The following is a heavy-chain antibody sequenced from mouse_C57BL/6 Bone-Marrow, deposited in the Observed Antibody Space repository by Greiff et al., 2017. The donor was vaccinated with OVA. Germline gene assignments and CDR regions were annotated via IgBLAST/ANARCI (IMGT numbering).Heavy chain of an antibody. J-gene: IGHJ1*03. CDR1: GFTFSSYA. CDR2: ISDGGSYT. Sequence: DVRLVESGGGLVKPGGSLKLSCAASGFTFSSYAMSWVRQTPEKRLEWVATISDGGSYTYYPDNVKGRFTISRDNAKNNLYLQMRHLKSEDTAMYYCASAVVEPYWYFDVWGTGTTVTVSS. D-gene: IGHD1-1*01. V-gene: IGHV5-4*01. CDR3: ASAVVEPYWYFDV.